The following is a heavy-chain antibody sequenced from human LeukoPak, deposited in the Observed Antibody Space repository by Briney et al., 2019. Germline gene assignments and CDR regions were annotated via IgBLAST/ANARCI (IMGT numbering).Heavy chain of an antibody. CDR3: AKERPRYHYDSSGYDD. J-gene: IGHJ4*02. D-gene: IGHD3-22*01. CDR2: ISGSGGST. Sequence: GGSLRLSCAASGFTFSSYEMNWVRQAPGKGLEWVSAISGSGGSTYYADSVKGRFTISRDNSKNTLYLQMNSLRAEDTAVYYCAKERPRYHYDSSGYDDWGQGTLVTVSS. V-gene: IGHV3-23*01. CDR1: GFTFSSYE.